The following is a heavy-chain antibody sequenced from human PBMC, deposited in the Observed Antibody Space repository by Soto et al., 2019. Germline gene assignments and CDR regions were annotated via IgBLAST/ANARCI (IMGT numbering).Heavy chain of an antibody. CDR2: ISYDGSNK. V-gene: IGHV3-30-3*01. CDR3: PRGGGGYGGGALGY. CDR1: GFTFSSYA. J-gene: IGHJ4*02. Sequence: QVQLVESGGGVVQPGRSLRLSCAASGFTFSSYAMHWVRQAPGKGLEWVAVISYDGSNKYYADSVKGRFTISRDNSKNTLYLQIKSLRGEDTAVYYCPRGGGGYGGGALGYWGQGTLVTVSS. D-gene: IGHD3-16*01.